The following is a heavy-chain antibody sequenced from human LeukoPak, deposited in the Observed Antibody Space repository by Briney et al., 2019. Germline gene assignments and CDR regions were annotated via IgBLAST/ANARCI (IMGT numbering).Heavy chain of an antibody. Sequence: SVKVSCKASGGTFSSYAISWVRQAPGQGLEWMGGLIPIFGTANYAQKFQGRVTITADESTSTAYMELSSLRSEDTAVYYCARDGGYSGYGLNWSDPWGQGTLVTVSS. CDR3: ARDGGYSGYGLNWSDP. CDR2: LIPIFGTA. V-gene: IGHV1-69*13. CDR1: GGTFSSYA. D-gene: IGHD5-12*01. J-gene: IGHJ5*02.